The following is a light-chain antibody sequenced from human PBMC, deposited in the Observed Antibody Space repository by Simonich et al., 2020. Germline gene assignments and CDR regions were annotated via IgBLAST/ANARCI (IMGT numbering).Light chain of an antibody. CDR3: QQYYSTPLT. Sequence: DIVMTQSPDSLAVSLGERATINCKSSQSVLYSSNNKNYLAWYQPKPGQPPKLRIYWASTRESGVPDRFSGSGSGTDFTLTISSLQAEDVAVYYCQQYYSTPLTFGPGTKVDIK. J-gene: IGKJ3*01. V-gene: IGKV4-1*01. CDR2: WAS. CDR1: QSVLYSSNNKNY.